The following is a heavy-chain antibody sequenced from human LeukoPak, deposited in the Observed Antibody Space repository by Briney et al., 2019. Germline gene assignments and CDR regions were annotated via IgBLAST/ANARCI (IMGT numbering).Heavy chain of an antibody. CDR3: ARDSSGYYDSSGYYGFDY. V-gene: IGHV1-2*02. Sequence: ASVKVSCKASGYTFTRYYMHWVRQAPGQGLEWMGWINPNSGGTNYAQKFQGRVTMTRDTSISTAYMELSRLRSDDTAVYYCARDSSGYYDSSGYYGFDYWGQGTLVTVSS. CDR2: INPNSGGT. J-gene: IGHJ4*02. CDR1: GYTFTRYY. D-gene: IGHD3-22*01.